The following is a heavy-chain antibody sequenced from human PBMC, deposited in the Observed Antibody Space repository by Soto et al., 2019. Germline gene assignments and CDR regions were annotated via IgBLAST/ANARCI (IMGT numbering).Heavy chain of an antibody. CDR1: GGSISSYD. J-gene: IGHJ5*02. CDR3: ARALPHCSSTSCYGEWFYP. CDR2: IYYSGST. D-gene: IGHD2-2*01. V-gene: IGHV4-59*08. Sequence: SETLSLTCTVSGGSISSYDWSWIRQPPGKGLEWIGYIYYSGSTNYNPSLKSRVTISVDTSKNQFSLKLSSVTAADTAVYYCARALPHCSSTSCYGEWFYPWGQGTLVTVSS.